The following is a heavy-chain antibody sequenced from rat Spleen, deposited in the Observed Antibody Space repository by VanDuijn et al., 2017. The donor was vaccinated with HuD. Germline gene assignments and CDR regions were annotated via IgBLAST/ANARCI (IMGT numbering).Heavy chain of an antibody. Sequence: EVRLVESGGGVVQPGRSLKLSCAASGFTFNNYWMTWIRQAPGKGLEWVASITNTGGSTYYRDSVKGRFTVSRDNAKSTLYLQMDSLRSEDTATYYCARCESNWANYFDYWCQGVMVTVSS. CDR3: ARCESNWANYFDY. CDR2: ITNTGGST. CDR1: GFTFNNYW. J-gene: IGHJ2*01. V-gene: IGHV5-31*01. D-gene: IGHD5-1*01.